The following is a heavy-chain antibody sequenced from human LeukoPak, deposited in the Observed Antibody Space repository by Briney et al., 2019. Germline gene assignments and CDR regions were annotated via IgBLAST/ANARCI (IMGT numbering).Heavy chain of an antibody. J-gene: IGHJ4*02. CDR3: AKGGGYSSSWYLYFDY. D-gene: IGHD6-13*01. CDR2: ISWNSGSI. Sequence: GGSLRLSCAASGVTFDDYAMHWVRQAPGKGLEWVSGISWNSGSIGYADSVKGRFTISRDNAKNSLYLQMNSLRAEDTALYYCAKGGGYSSSWYLYFDYWGQGTLVTVSS. V-gene: IGHV3-9*01. CDR1: GVTFDDYA.